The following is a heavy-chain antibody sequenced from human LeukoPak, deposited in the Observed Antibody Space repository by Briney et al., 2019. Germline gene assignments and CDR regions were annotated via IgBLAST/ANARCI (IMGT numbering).Heavy chain of an antibody. Sequence: PSETLSLTCTVSGGSISGYYWSWIRQPPGKGLEWIGYICYSGSTNYDPSLKSRVTISEDTSKNQFSLKLSSVTAADTAVYYCARHWMAVAPYWYFDLWGRGTLVTVSS. CDR1: GGSISGYY. D-gene: IGHD2-15*01. J-gene: IGHJ2*01. CDR2: ICYSGST. V-gene: IGHV4-59*08. CDR3: ARHWMAVAPYWYFDL.